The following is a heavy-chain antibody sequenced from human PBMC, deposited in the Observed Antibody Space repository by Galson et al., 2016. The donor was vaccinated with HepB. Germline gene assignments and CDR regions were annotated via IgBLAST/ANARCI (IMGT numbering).Heavy chain of an antibody. CDR3: ARASGYHYVSWFDP. CDR2: IIAIFGTA. V-gene: IGHV1-69*13. D-gene: IGHD3-16*01. CDR1: GGIFSSYG. J-gene: IGHJ5*02. Sequence: SVKVSCKASGGIFSSYGITWVRQAPGQGLEWMGGIIAIFGTANYAQKFQGRVTITADESTSTVYMELSSLRSEDTAVYYCARASGYHYVSWFDPWGQGTLVTVSS.